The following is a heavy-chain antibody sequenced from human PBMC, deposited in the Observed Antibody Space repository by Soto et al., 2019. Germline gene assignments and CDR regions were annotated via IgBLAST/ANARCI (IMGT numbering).Heavy chain of an antibody. CDR3: ARGPVVVVPAAIDYYYYGMDV. CDR2: IWYDGSNK. V-gene: IGHV3-33*01. Sequence: PGGSLRLSCAASGFTFSSYGMHWVRQAPGKGLEWVAVIWYDGSNKYYADSVKGRFTISRDNSKNTLYLQMNSLRAEDTAVYYCARGPVVVVPAAIDYYYYGMDVWGQGTTVTVSS. D-gene: IGHD2-2*01. CDR1: GFTFSSYG. J-gene: IGHJ6*02.